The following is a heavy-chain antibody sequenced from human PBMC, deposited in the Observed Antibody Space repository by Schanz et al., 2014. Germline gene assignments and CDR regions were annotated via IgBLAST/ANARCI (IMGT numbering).Heavy chain of an antibody. V-gene: IGHV3-23*04. CDR2: IGVDGTTT. CDR3: TRDVRLDRRGNWFDP. CDR1: GFAFSSYG. Sequence: EVQLAESGGGLVQPGGSLRLSCLASGFAFSSYGMNWLRQAPGKGLEWVSVIGVDGTTTYYADSVKGRFTISRDNSKNLLYLQMNSLRAEDTAVYYCTRDVRLDRRGNWFDPWGQGTLVTVSS. J-gene: IGHJ5*02. D-gene: IGHD1-1*01.